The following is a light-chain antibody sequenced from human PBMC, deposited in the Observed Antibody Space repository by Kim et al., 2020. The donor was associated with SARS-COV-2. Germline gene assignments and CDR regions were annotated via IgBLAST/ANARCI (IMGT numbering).Light chain of an antibody. CDR2: EVS. J-gene: IGLJ1*01. CDR3: CSYAGSSTYV. V-gene: IGLV2-23*02. Sequence: GQSITISCTGTSSDVGSYHLVSWYQQHPGKAPKLMIYEVSKRPSGVSNRFSGSKSGNTASLTISGLQAEDEADYYCCSYAGSSTYVFGTGTKVTVL. CDR1: SSDVGSYHL.